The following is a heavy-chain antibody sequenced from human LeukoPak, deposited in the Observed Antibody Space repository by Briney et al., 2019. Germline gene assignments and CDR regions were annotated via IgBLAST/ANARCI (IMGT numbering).Heavy chain of an antibody. Sequence: PGGTLRLSCAASGFTFSSYGMSWVRQAPGKGLEWVSAISGSGGSTYYADSVKGRFTISRDNSKNTLYLQMNSLRADDTAVYYCAEAGGNPWIKDPVPNWGQGTLVTVSS. CDR1: GFTFSSYG. CDR3: AEAGGNPWIKDPVPN. V-gene: IGHV3-23*01. J-gene: IGHJ4*02. D-gene: IGHD2-15*01. CDR2: ISGSGGST.